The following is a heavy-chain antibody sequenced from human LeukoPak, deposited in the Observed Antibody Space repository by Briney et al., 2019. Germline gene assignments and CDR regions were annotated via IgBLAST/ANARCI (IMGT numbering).Heavy chain of an antibody. CDR1: GGSISSGGYS. Sequence: KASETLSLTCAVSGGSISSGGYSWRWIRQPPGKGLEWIGYIYHSGSTYYNPSLKSRVTISVDRSKNQFSLKLSSVTAADTAVYYCARGGRGGTHYYYYYGMDVWGQGTTVTVSS. CDR2: IYHSGST. CDR3: ARGGRGGTHYYYYYGMDV. V-gene: IGHV4-30-2*01. J-gene: IGHJ6*02. D-gene: IGHD1-14*01.